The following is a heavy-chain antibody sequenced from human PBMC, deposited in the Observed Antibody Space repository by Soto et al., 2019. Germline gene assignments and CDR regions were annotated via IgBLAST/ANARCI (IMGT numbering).Heavy chain of an antibody. D-gene: IGHD3-16*01. V-gene: IGHV1-69*02. J-gene: IGHJ6*03. CDR1: GGTFSSYT. CDR3: ARGGGSDYYYYYMDV. Sequence: QVQLVQSGAEVKKPGSSVKVSCTASGGTFSSYTISWVRQAPGQGLEWMGRIIPILGIANYAQKFQGRVTITADKSTSTAYMELSSLRSEDTAVYYCARGGGSDYYYYYMDVWGKGTTVTVSS. CDR2: IIPILGIA.